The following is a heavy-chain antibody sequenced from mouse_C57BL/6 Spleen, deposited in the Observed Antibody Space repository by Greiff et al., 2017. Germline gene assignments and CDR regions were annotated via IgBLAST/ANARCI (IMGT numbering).Heavy chain of an antibody. Sequence: QVQLQESGAELVRPGTSVKVSCTASGYAFTNYLIEWVKQRPGQGLEWIGVINPGSGGTNYNEKFKGKATLTADKSSSTAYMQLSSLTSEDSAVYVCARGYFEVWGTGTTVTVA. V-gene: IGHV1-54*01. J-gene: IGHJ1*03. CDR3: ARGYFEV. CDR1: GYAFTNYL. CDR2: INPGSGGT.